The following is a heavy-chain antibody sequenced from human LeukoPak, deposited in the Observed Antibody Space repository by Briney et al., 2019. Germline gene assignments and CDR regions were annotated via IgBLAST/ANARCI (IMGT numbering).Heavy chain of an antibody. CDR2: MYSRGSI. V-gene: IGHV4-39*01. J-gene: IGHJ3*02. Sequence: SETPSLTCTVSVGSISSSSYYWGLIRQPPGKGVEWIGSMYSRGSIYYNPSLKSRVNISVDTSKTQFSLKLSSVTAADTAVYYCARQGCSSTSCYLFALYAFDIWGQGTMVTVSS. CDR3: ARQGCSSTSCYLFALYAFDI. D-gene: IGHD2-2*01. CDR1: VGSISSSSYY.